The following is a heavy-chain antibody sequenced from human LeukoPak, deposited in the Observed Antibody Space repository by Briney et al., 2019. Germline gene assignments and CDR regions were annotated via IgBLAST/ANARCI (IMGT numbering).Heavy chain of an antibody. CDR1: GGSISSSSYY. D-gene: IGHD1-26*01. J-gene: IGHJ3*02. V-gene: IGHV4-39*01. CDR3: AQLLMGNDAFHI. CDR2: IYYSGST. Sequence: PSETLSLTCTVSGGSISSSSYYWGWIRQPPGKGLEWIGSIYYSGSTYYNPSLKSRVTISVDTSKNQFSLKLSSVTAADTAVYYCAQLLMGNDAFHIWVQGTMVTVSS.